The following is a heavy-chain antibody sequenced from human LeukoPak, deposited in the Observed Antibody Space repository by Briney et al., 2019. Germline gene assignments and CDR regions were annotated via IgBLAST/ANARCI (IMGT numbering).Heavy chain of an antibody. CDR2: ISSTSTFI. CDR1: GFTFINYS. J-gene: IGHJ3*02. CDR3: ARDRSRGLLDAFDI. V-gene: IGHV3-21*01. Sequence: PGGSLRLSCAASGFTFINYSMNWVRQAPGKGLEWVSSISSTSTFIYYTDSLKGRFTISRDNAKNSLYLQMNSLRAEDTAVYYCARDRSRGLLDAFDIWGQGTMVTVSS. D-gene: IGHD5-18*01.